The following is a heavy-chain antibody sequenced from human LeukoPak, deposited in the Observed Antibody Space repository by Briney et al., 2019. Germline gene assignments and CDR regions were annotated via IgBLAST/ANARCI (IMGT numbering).Heavy chain of an antibody. CDR2: IYNSGST. Sequence: SETLSLTCTVSGGSISSYYWSWIRQPPGKGLEWIGYIYNSGSTNYNSSLKSRVTISVDTSKNQFSLKLSSVTAADTAVYYCASSLIRDGYNVDYWGQGTLVTVSS. D-gene: IGHD5-24*01. V-gene: IGHV4-59*01. J-gene: IGHJ4*02. CDR3: ASSLIRDGYNVDY. CDR1: GGSISSYY.